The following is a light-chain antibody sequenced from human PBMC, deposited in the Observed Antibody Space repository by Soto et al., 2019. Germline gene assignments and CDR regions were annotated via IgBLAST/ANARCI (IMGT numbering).Light chain of an antibody. J-gene: IGKJ5*01. CDR3: QHRSNWPLSIT. CDR1: QSVSRK. V-gene: IGKV3-11*01. Sequence: EIVMTQSPATLSVSPGERATLSCRASQSVSRKLAWYQQTSGQAPRLLIYDASNRATDIPARFSGSGSGTDFTLTISSLDPEDFAVYYCQHRSNWPLSITFGQGTRVEIK. CDR2: DAS.